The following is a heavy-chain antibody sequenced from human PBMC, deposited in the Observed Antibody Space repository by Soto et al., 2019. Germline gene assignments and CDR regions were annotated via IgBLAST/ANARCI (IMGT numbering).Heavy chain of an antibody. D-gene: IGHD1-26*01. CDR2: IYYSGST. J-gene: IGHJ5*02. Sequence: SETLSLTCTVSGGSITSSSYYWGWIRQPPGKGLEWIGSIYYSGSTYYNPSLKSRVTISVDTSKNQFSLKLSSVTAADTAVYYCATQEVGGRYVYTFDPWGQGTPVTVSS. V-gene: IGHV4-39*01. CDR1: GGSITSSSYY. CDR3: ATQEVGGRYVYTFDP.